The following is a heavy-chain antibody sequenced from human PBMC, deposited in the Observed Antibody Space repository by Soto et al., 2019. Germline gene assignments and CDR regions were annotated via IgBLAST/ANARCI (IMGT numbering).Heavy chain of an antibody. CDR1: GYTFTSYG. D-gene: IGHD3-22*01. Sequence: ASVKVSCKASGYTFTSYGISWVRQAPGQGLEWMGWISAYNGNTNYAQKLRGRVTMTTDTSTSTAYMELRSLRSDDTAVYYCARHDSSGYYYDAFDTWGQGTMVTVSS. CDR2: ISAYNGNT. CDR3: ARHDSSGYYYDAFDT. J-gene: IGHJ3*02. V-gene: IGHV1-18*04.